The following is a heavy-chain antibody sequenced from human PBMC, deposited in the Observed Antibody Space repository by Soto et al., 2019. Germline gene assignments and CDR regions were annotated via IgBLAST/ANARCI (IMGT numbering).Heavy chain of an antibody. J-gene: IGHJ4*02. Sequence: KPSETLSLTCTVSGGSINSYDWRLIPHPPGKGLEWIGYIYYSGSTNYNPSLKSRVTISVDTSKNQFSLKLSSVTAADTAVYYCARVGVDTVNFDYWGQGTLVP. CDR1: GGSINSYD. CDR3: ARVGVDTVNFDY. V-gene: IGHV4-59*01. CDR2: IYYSGST. D-gene: IGHD5-18*01.